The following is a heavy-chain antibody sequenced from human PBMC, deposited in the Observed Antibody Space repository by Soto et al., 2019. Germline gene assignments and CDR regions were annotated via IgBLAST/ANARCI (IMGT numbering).Heavy chain of an antibody. Sequence: EASVKVSCKASGYTFTSYGISWVRQAPGQGLEWMGWISAYNGNTNYAQKLQGRVTMTTDTSTSTAYMELRSLRSDDTAVYYCARKFLGYCSSTSCYAHNYYYYYMDVWGKGTTVTVSS. J-gene: IGHJ6*03. CDR1: GYTFTSYG. CDR2: ISAYNGNT. V-gene: IGHV1-18*01. D-gene: IGHD2-2*01. CDR3: ARKFLGYCSSTSCYAHNYYYYYMDV.